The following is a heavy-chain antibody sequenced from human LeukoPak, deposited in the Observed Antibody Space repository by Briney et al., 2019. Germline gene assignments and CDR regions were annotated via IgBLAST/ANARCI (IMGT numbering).Heavy chain of an antibody. J-gene: IGHJ4*02. CDR1: GGSISTYY. CDR2: IYYSGST. CDR3: ARGPGYSYGQTDY. V-gene: IGHV4-59*01. D-gene: IGHD5-18*01. Sequence: SETLSLTCTVPGGSISTYYWSWIRQPPGKGLEWIGYIYYSGSTNYNPSLKSRVTMSVDTSKNQFSLKLSSVTAADTAVYYCARGPGYSYGQTDYWGQGTLVTVSS.